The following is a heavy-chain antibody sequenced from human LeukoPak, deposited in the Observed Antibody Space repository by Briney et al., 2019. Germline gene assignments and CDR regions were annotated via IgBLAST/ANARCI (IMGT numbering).Heavy chain of an antibody. Sequence: PGGSLRLSCAASGFTFSGSAMHLVRQASGKGLEWVGRIRSRANNYATAYAASVKGRFTISRDDSKNTAYLQMNSLKTEDTAVYYCTSYDYGDHLWVFDYWGRGTLVTVSS. CDR2: IRSRANNYAT. CDR3: TSYDYGDHLWVFDY. CDR1: GFTFSGSA. D-gene: IGHD4-17*01. J-gene: IGHJ4*02. V-gene: IGHV3-73*01.